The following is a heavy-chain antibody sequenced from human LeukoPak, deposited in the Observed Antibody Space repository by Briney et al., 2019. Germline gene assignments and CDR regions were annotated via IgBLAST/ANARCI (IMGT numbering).Heavy chain of an antibody. V-gene: IGHV1-2*02. J-gene: IGHJ6*03. CDR3: AREMVYYDFWSGYGHYMDV. CDR2: INPNSGGT. Sequence: GASVKVSCKASGYTFTGYYMHWVRQAPGQGLEWMGWINPNSGGTNYAQKFQGRVTMTRDTSISTAYMKLSRLRSDDTAVYYCAREMVYYDFWSGYGHYMDVWGKGTTVTVSS. CDR1: GYTFTGYY. D-gene: IGHD3-3*01.